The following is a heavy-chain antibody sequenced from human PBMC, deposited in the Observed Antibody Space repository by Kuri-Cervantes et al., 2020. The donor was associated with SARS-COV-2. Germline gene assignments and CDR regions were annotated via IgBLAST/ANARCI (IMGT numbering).Heavy chain of an antibody. J-gene: IGHJ5*02. V-gene: IGHV1-18*01. D-gene: IGHD2-2*01. CDR2: ISAYNGNT. CDR3: ARDSIPTLGYCSSTSCYVPYNWFDP. Sequence: ASVKVSCKASGYTFTSYGISWVRQAPGQGLEWMGWISAYNGNTNYAQKLQGRVTMTTGTSTSTAYMELRSLRSDDTAVYYCARDSIPTLGYCSSTSCYVPYNWFDPWGQGTLVTVSS. CDR1: GYTFTSYG.